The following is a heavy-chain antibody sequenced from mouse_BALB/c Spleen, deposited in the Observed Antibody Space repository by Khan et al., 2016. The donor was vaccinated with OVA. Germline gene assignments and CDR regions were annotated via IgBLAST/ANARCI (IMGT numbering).Heavy chain of an antibody. Sequence: QVQLQQPGAELVRPGASVKVSCKASGYTFTNYWINWVKQRPGQGLDWIGNIYPSDSYTNYNQNFKDTATLTVDKSSSTAYMQLSSPTSEDSAVYYCTRGDPGNFGYWGQGTTLTVSS. J-gene: IGHJ2*01. V-gene: IGHV1S126*01. CDR3: TRGDPGNFGY. CDR2: IYPSDSYT. CDR1: GYTFTNYW. D-gene: IGHD2-13*01.